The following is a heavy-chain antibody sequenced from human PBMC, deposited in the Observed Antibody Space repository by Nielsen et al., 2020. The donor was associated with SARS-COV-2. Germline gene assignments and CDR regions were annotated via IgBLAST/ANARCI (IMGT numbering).Heavy chain of an antibody. Sequence: SGPTLVTPTETLTPTCTVSGFSLSNARMGVSWIRQPPGKALEWLAHIFSNDEKSYSTSLKSRLTISKDTSKSQVVLTMTNMDPVDTATYYCARSRGVGATHRTSPHWFDPWGQGTLVTVSS. CDR1: GFSLSNARMG. CDR3: ARSRGVGATHRTSPHWFDP. J-gene: IGHJ5*02. V-gene: IGHV2-26*01. CDR2: IFSNDEK. D-gene: IGHD1-26*01.